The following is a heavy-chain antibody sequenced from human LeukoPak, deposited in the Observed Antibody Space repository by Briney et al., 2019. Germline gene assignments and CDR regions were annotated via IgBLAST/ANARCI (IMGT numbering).Heavy chain of an antibody. CDR1: GDSINSGGSY. CDR2: IYYSGST. Sequence: SQTLSLTCTVSGDSINSGGSYRSWIRQHPGRGLEWIGYIYYSGSTYYNPSLRSRVTISLDTSKKQFPLKLSSVTAADTAVYYCASQANYYDSSGYFHHWGQGTLVTVVS. V-gene: IGHV4-31*03. D-gene: IGHD3-22*01. CDR3: ASQANYYDSSGYFHH. J-gene: IGHJ1*01.